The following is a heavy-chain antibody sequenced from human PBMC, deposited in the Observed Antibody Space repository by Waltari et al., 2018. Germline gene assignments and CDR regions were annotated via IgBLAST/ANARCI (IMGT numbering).Heavy chain of an antibody. CDR2: IDSSGGT. CDR3: ARGGLYYDILTGYTDAFDI. J-gene: IGHJ3*02. V-gene: IGHV4-59*01. Sequence: GWEWIGYIDSSGGTNSHPSHKSRVTISVDTSKNQFSLKLSSVTAADTAVYYCARGGLYYDILTGYTDAFDIWGQGTMVTVSS. D-gene: IGHD3-9*01.